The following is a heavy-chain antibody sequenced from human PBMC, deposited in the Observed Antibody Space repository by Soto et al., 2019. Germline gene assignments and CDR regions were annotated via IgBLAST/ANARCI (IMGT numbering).Heavy chain of an antibody. J-gene: IGHJ6*02. Sequence: QVQLVESGGGVVQPGTSLRLSCAASRLTFSTYDMHWVRQAPGKGLEWVALIWSDASREFYADSVKGRFSISRDNYKYTLFLQMNGLRVEDTAVYYCAGEPRGGAYDMDVWGQGTTVTVSS. CDR1: RLTFSTYD. CDR2: IWSDASRE. CDR3: AGEPRGGAYDMDV. V-gene: IGHV3-33*01. D-gene: IGHD3-16*01.